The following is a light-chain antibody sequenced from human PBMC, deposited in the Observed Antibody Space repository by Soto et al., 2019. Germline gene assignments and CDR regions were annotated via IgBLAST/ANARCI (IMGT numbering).Light chain of an antibody. Sequence: QSVLTQPASVSGSLGQSIAISCTGTSSDVGGYSYVSWYQQQPGKAPKLVISDVSNRPSGVSDRFSGSKSGNTASLTISGLQTEDEADYYCASYTTSSTYVFGTGTKLTVL. CDR1: SSDVGGYSY. CDR2: DVS. J-gene: IGLJ1*01. V-gene: IGLV2-14*01. CDR3: ASYTTSSTYV.